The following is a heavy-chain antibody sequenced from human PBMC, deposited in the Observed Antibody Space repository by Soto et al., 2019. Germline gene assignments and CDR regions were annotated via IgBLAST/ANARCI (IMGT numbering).Heavy chain of an antibody. D-gene: IGHD3-22*01. CDR2: ISGSGSTI. CDR1: GFTFSSYA. Sequence: PGGSLRLSCAASGFTFSSYAVSWVRQAPGKGPEWISSISGSGSTIYYADSVKCGFTISRDNSKNTLYLQMSSLRAEDTDVYYCAKVFYYYDSSGYYYFDYWGQGTLVTVSS. J-gene: IGHJ4*02. CDR3: AKVFYYYDSSGYYYFDY. V-gene: IGHV3-23*01.